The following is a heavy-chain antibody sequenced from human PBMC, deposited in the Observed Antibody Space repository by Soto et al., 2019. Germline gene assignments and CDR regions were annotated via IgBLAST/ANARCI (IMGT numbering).Heavy chain of an antibody. CDR3: ARQLPRQAGD. CDR1: GGTFSSYA. Sequence: GASVKVSCKASGGTFSSYAISWVRQAPGQGLEWMGGIIPIFGTANYAQKFQGRVTITADESTSTAYMELSSLRSEDTAVYYCARQLPRQAGDWGQGTLVTVSS. CDR2: IIPIFGTA. J-gene: IGHJ4*02. V-gene: IGHV1-69*13. D-gene: IGHD6-13*01.